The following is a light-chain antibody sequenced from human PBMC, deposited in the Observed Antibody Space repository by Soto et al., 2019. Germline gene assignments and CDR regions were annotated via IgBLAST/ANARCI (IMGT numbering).Light chain of an antibody. V-gene: IGKV3-20*01. J-gene: IGKJ1*01. CDR1: QSIDSSY. CDR2: GAS. Sequence: EIVLTQSPGTLSLSPGDRATLSCRASQSIDSSYLAWYQQKPGQAPRLLIYGASSGTTGIPDRFSGSGSGTDFTLTISXXEPEDFAVYYCQQYGRSPWTFGQGTKVEVK. CDR3: QQYGRSPWT.